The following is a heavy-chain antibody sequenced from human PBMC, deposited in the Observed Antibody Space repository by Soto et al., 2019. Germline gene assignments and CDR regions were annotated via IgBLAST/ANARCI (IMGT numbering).Heavy chain of an antibody. V-gene: IGHV1-69*08. CDR1: GGTFNTYT. CDR2: ILPILGSI. CDR3: GRIPRYSFPTSDPLDN. D-gene: IGHD5-18*01. Sequence: QVQLVQSGAEVRKPGSSVMISCKSSGGTFNTYTFSWVRQAPGQGLEWMGSILPILGSINYAPNFQGRLSLTADQSTTTAYMELSTLTSHDTAIYYCGRIPRYSFPTSDPLDNWGQGTLVTVSS. J-gene: IGHJ4*02.